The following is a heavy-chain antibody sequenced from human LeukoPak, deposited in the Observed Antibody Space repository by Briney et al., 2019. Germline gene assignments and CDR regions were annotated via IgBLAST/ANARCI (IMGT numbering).Heavy chain of an antibody. V-gene: IGHV3-21*06. J-gene: IGHJ4*02. Sequence: GGSLRLSCAASGFTFSSFAMSWVRQAPGKGLEWVSSISSSSDYIFYADSVKGRFTISRDNAKNSLYLQMNSLRAEDTAVYYCTRGTDGLWDFWGQGTLVTVSS. D-gene: IGHD2-8*01. CDR1: GFTFSSFA. CDR3: TRGTDGLWDF. CDR2: ISSSSDYI.